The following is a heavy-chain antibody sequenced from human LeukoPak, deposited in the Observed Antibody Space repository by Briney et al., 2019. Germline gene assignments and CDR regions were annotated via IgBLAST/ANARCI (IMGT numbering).Heavy chain of an antibody. J-gene: IGHJ6*02. CDR3: ARDRYGDHYYYYGMDV. V-gene: IGHV4-59*01. D-gene: IGHD4-17*01. CDR1: GGSISTYY. CDR2: IYYSGST. Sequence: SETLSLTCTVSGGSISTYYWSWIRQPPGKGLEWIGYIYYSGSTSYNPSLKSRITISVDTFKNQFSLKLSSVTAADTAVYYCARDRYGDHYYYYGMDVWGQGTTVTVSS.